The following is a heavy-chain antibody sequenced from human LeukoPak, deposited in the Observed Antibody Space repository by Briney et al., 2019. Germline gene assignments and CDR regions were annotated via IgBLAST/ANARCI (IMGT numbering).Heavy chain of an antibody. CDR1: GFTFSSYA. D-gene: IGHD2-15*01. J-gene: IGHJ4*02. CDR2: LWYDGSKK. Sequence: GGSLRLSCAASGFTFSSYAMHWVRQTPGKGLEWVALLWYDGSKKDYADSVKGRFTISRDNSNNTLYLQMNSLRAEDTAVYYCAKTRGGPTSPDDYWGQGTLVTVSS. CDR3: AKTRGGPTSPDDY. V-gene: IGHV3-33*06.